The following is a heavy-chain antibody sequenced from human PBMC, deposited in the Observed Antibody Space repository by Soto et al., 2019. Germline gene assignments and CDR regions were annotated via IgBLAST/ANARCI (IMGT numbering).Heavy chain of an antibody. CDR3: ARQEQLSPYYYAFDV. D-gene: IGHD1-1*01. CDR2: IHPGDSDT. Sequence: PGESLKISCKVSGYRFTTYWIAWVRQMPGKGLEWMGIIHPGDSDTRYSPSFQGQVTISADKSVGTAFLQWSRLKASDTATYYCARQEQLSPYYYAFDVWGQGTTVTVSS. J-gene: IGHJ6*02. V-gene: IGHV5-51*01. CDR1: GYRFTTYW.